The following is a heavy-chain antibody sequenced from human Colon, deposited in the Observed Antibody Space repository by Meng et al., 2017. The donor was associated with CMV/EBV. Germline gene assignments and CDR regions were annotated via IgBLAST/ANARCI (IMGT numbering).Heavy chain of an antibody. D-gene: IGHD3-16*01. J-gene: IGHJ1*01. Sequence: QGERVQSGARVRMPGAPVKVSCKASGYSCAGYFLHWVPQAPGQGLEWMGWMDPTTGRTDYAQKFQGTVTMTRDTSISTAYLELSRLTSDDTAVYYCASHSSYVWGSHHWGQGTLVTVSS. V-gene: IGHV1-2*02. CDR3: ASHSSYVWGSHH. CDR2: MDPTTGRT. CDR1: GYSCAGYF.